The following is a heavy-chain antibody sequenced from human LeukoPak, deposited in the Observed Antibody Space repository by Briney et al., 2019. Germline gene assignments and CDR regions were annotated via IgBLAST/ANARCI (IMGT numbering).Heavy chain of an antibody. CDR1: GFTFSDFW. D-gene: IGHD3-3*01. CDR3: AKAIFGVASH. J-gene: IGHJ1*01. CDR2: IRYDGSNK. V-gene: IGHV3-30*02. Sequence: SGGSLRLSCAASGFTFSDFWMHWVRQAPGKGLEWVAFIRYDGSNKYYADSVKGRFTISRDNSKNTLYLQMNSLRAEDTAVYYCAKAIFGVASHWGQGTLVTVSS.